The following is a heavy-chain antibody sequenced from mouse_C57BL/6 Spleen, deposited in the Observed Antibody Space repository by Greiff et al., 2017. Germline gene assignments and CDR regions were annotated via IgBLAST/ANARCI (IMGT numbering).Heavy chain of an antibody. Sequence: QVQLQQPGAELVKPGASVKLSCKASGYTFTSYWMHWVKQRPGQGLEWIGMIHPNSGSTNYNEKFKSKATLTVDKSSSTAYMQLSSLTSEDSAVYYCARREGYDYEAWFAYWSQGTLVTGTA. V-gene: IGHV1-64*01. D-gene: IGHD2-4*01. J-gene: IGHJ3*01. CDR2: IHPNSGST. CDR1: GYTFTSYW. CDR3: ARREGYDYEAWFAY.